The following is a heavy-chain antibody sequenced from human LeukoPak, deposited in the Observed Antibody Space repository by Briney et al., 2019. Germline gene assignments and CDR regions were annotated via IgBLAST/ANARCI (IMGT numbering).Heavy chain of an antibody. CDR1: GYTFTGYY. V-gene: IGHV1-2*06. Sequence: ASVKVSCKASGYTFTGYYMHWVRQAPGQGLEWMGRINPNSGGTNYAQKFQGRVTMTRDTSISTAYMELSRLRSDDTAVYCCASFGYCSSTSCYSQSSDFDYWGQGTLVTVSS. CDR2: INPNSGGT. CDR3: ASFGYCSSTSCYSQSSDFDY. D-gene: IGHD2-2*03. J-gene: IGHJ4*02.